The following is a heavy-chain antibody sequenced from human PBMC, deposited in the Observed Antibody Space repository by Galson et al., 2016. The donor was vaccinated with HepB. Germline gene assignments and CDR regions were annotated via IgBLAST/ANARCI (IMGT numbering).Heavy chain of an antibody. V-gene: IGHV3-30*04. Sequence: SLRLSCAASGFILSNYVLYWVRQAPAKGLEWVAVISYDGTNKYYADSVKGRFTVSRDDSKNIVYLQMNSLRTEDRAMYFCATTLTGIVATGGHWGQGTQVTVSS. CDR1: GFILSNYV. CDR2: ISYDGTNK. D-gene: IGHD1-14*01. CDR3: ATTLTGIVATGGH. J-gene: IGHJ4*02.